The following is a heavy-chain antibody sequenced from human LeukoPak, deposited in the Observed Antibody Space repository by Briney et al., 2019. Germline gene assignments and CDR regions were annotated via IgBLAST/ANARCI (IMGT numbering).Heavy chain of an antibody. Sequence: GGSLRLSCAASGLTLSNYAMTWAHQAPGKGLEWVSGISGSGGWTYYADSVKGRFTISRDNSKNTLFLQMNSLRAEDTAVYYFAKAPYDSSGYQDYWGQGTLVTVSS. CDR1: GLTLSNYA. D-gene: IGHD3-22*01. CDR2: ISGSGGWT. CDR3: AKAPYDSSGYQDY. V-gene: IGHV3-23*01. J-gene: IGHJ4*02.